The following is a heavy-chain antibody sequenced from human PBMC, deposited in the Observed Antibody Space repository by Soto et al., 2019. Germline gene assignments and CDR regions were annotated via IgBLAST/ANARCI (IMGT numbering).Heavy chain of an antibody. CDR3: AKKRQEWADSPTDY. CDR1: GFSFSSCA. Sequence: EVQLLESGGALVQPGGSLRLSCAASGFSFSSCAMSWVRQAPGKGLEWVSSISGSGGGTYYADSVKGRFTISRDNSKNTLYLHMDSLRAEDTALYYCAKKRQEWADSPTDYWGQGTLVTVSS. CDR2: ISGSGGGT. V-gene: IGHV3-23*01. J-gene: IGHJ4*02. D-gene: IGHD3-3*01.